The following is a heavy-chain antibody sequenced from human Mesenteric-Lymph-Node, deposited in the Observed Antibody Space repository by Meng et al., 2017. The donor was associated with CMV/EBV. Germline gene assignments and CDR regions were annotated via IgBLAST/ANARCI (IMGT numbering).Heavy chain of an antibody. D-gene: IGHD2-21*01. V-gene: IGHV3-21*01. CDR3: ARLNVVIADPYYYYYGMDV. J-gene: IGHJ6*02. Sequence: GESLKISCAASGFTFSSYSMNWVRQAPGKGLEWVSSISSSSSYIYYADSVKGRFTISRDNAKNSLYLHMNSLRAEDTAVYYCARLNVVIADPYYYYYGMDVWGQGTTVAVSS. CDR1: GFTFSSYS. CDR2: ISSSSSYI.